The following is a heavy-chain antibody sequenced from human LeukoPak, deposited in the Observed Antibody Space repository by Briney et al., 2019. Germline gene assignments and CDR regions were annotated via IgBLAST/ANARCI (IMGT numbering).Heavy chain of an antibody. Sequence: SETLSLTCTVSGGSISTSNYYWGWIRQPPGKGLEWIGNIYYSGSTNYNPSLKSRVTISVDTSKNQFSLKLSSVTAADTAVYYCARARNYYDSSDYYYEGDAFDIWGQGTMVTVSS. D-gene: IGHD3-22*01. CDR1: GGSISTSNYY. CDR2: IYYSGST. J-gene: IGHJ3*02. V-gene: IGHV4-61*05. CDR3: ARARNYYDSSDYYYEGDAFDI.